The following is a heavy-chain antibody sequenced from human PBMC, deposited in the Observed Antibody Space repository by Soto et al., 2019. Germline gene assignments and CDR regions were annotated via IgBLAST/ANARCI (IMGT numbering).Heavy chain of an antibody. CDR1: GYTFTNFV. CDR2: ISAYNGNT. J-gene: IGHJ4*02. Sequence: QVQLVQSGAEVKKPGASVKVSCKTSGYTFTNFVLSWVRQAPGQGLEWMGWISAYNGNTNYAQNFQGRVTMTTATTTSTAYMEPRSLRSDDTAVYYCGRGGIPIDYWGQGTLVTVSS. D-gene: IGHD3-16*01. CDR3: GRGGIPIDY. V-gene: IGHV1-18*01.